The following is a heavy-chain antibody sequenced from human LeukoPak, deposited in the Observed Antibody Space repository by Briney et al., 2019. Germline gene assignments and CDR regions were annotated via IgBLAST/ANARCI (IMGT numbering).Heavy chain of an antibody. CDR2: IRSKANSYAT. Sequence: GGSLRLSCAASGFTFSGSAMHWVRQASGKGLEWVGRIRSKANSYATAYAASVKGGFIISRDDSKNTAYLQMNSLKTEDTAVYYCTRHNGDYCSGGSCYWNGVDYWGQGTLVTVSS. D-gene: IGHD2-15*01. CDR1: GFTFSGSA. CDR3: TRHNGDYCSGGSCYWNGVDY. V-gene: IGHV3-73*01. J-gene: IGHJ4*02.